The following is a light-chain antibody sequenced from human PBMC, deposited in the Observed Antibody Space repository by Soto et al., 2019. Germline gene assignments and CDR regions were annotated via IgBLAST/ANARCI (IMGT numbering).Light chain of an antibody. V-gene: IGKV1-33*01. CDR1: QDIHQD. CDR2: GAS. Sequence: DIQMTQSPSSLSASVGDRVTITCQASQDIHQDLNWYQQKPGKHPNLLIYGASTLETGVPSRFSGRGSGTYFTFTISTLQPEDIATYYCQQHEDFPLTFGPGTTVDI. J-gene: IGKJ3*01. CDR3: QQHEDFPLT.